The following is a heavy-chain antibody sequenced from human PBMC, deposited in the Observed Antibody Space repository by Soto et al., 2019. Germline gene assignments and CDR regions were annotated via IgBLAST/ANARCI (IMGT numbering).Heavy chain of an antibody. CDR2: IKQDGSEK. V-gene: IGHV3-7*05. D-gene: IGHD6-19*01. CDR3: AREGYSSGWTKLGFDP. J-gene: IGHJ5*02. Sequence: GGSLRLSCAASGFTFSSYWMSWVRQAPGKGLEWVANIKQDGSEKYYVDSVKGRFTISRDNAKNSLYLQMNSLRAEDTAVYYCAREGYSSGWTKLGFDPWGQGTLVTVSS. CDR1: GFTFSSYW.